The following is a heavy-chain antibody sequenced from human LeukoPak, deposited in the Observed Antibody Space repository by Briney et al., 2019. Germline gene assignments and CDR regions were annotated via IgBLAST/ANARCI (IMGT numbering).Heavy chain of an antibody. CDR2: ISSGGSTI. Sequence: PGGSLRLSCAASGFTFSSYEMNWVRQAPGKGLEWVSYISSGGSTIDYADSEKGRFTISRDNAKNSPYLQMNSLGAEDTAVYYCARERRGGIYDYFDQRGQGTPVTVSS. CDR1: GFTFSSYE. J-gene: IGHJ4*02. CDR3: ARERRGGIYDYFDQ. D-gene: IGHD5/OR15-5a*01. V-gene: IGHV3-48*03.